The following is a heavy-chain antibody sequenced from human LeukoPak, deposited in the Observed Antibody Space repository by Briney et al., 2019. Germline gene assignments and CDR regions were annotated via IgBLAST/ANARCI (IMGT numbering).Heavy chain of an antibody. CDR3: IASLYTVTSLEPNY. D-gene: IGHD4-17*01. Sequence: GGSLRLSCAASGFTFSNAWMSWVRQAPGKGLEWVGRIKSKTGGGTTDYAAPVKGRFSISRDDSKDTLYLQMNSLKTEDTAVYYCIASLYTVTSLEPNYWGQGTLVTVSS. CDR1: GFTFSNAW. V-gene: IGHV3-15*01. CDR2: IKSKTGGGTT. J-gene: IGHJ4*02.